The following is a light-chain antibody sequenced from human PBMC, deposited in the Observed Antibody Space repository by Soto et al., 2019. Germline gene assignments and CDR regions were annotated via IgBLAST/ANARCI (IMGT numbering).Light chain of an antibody. CDR1: SSDVGGYTY. Sequence: QSALTQPASVSGSPRHSITISCTGASSDVGGYTYVSWYQQQPGKAPKLMIYEVNNRPSGVSNRFSGSKSGNTASLTISGLQAEDEADYYCSSYTSSSTLYVFGTGTKVTVL. CDR2: EVN. J-gene: IGLJ1*01. V-gene: IGLV2-14*01. CDR3: SSYTSSSTLYV.